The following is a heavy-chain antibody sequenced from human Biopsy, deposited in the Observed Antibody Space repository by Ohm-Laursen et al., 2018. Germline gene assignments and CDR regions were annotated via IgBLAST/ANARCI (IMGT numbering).Heavy chain of an antibody. Sequence: GTLSLTCTVSGDSISSYYWSWIRQPPGQGLQWIGYVYYTGSTDYNPSLQSRVTISVDTSKNQFSLKLSSVTAADTAVFFCARLYRLDDYWNDDPPDAFDVWGQGTRVTVSS. D-gene: IGHD3-3*01. J-gene: IGHJ3*01. V-gene: IGHV4-59*01. CDR2: VYYTGST. CDR1: GDSISSYY. CDR3: ARLYRLDDYWNDDPPDAFDV.